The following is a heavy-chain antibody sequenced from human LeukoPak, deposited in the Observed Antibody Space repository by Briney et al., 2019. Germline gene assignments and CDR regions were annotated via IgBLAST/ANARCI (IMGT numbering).Heavy chain of an antibody. CDR2: ISYDGSDT. D-gene: IGHD2-21*02. J-gene: IGHJ4*02. CDR3: ARDLRYCGGDCYSDY. CDR1: GITFINHA. V-gene: IGHV3-30*14. Sequence: GGSLRLSCAASGITFINHAMDWVRQAPGKGLEWVAVISYDGSDTYYADSVKGRFTISRDNSKNTLYLQMNSLRAEDTAVYYCARDLRYCGGDCYSDYWGQGTLVTVSS.